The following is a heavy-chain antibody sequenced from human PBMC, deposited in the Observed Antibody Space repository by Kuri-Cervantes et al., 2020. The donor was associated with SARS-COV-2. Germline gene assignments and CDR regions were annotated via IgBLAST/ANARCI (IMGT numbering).Heavy chain of an antibody. CDR3: ATASPMTTVTNNWFDS. J-gene: IGHJ5*01. CDR2: ISAYNGNT. D-gene: IGHD4-11*01. Sequence: ASVKVSCKASGYTFTSYGISWVRQAPGQGLEWMGWISAYNGNTNYAQKLQGRVTMTTDTSTSTAYMELRSLRSDDTAVCYCATASPMTTVTNNWFDSWGQGTLVTVSS. V-gene: IGHV1-18*01. CDR1: GYTFTSYG.